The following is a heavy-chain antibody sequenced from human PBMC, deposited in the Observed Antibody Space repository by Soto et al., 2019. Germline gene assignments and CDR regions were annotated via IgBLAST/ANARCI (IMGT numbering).Heavy chain of an antibody. J-gene: IGHJ5*02. CDR2: IYYSGST. V-gene: IGHV4-31*03. D-gene: IGHD6-13*01. CDR1: GGSISSGGYY. Sequence: PSETLSLTCTVSGGSISSGGYYWSWIRQHPGKGLEWIGYIYYSGSTYYNPSLKSRVTISVDTSKNQFSLKLSSVTAADTAVYYCARGKIAAAGYNWFDPWGQGTLVTVSS. CDR3: ARGKIAAAGYNWFDP.